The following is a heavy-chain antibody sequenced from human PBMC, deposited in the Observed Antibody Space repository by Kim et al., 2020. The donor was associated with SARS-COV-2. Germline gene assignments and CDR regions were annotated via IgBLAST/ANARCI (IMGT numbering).Heavy chain of an antibody. J-gene: IGHJ5*02. D-gene: IGHD1-7*01. CDR3: ARLNWNYGLYWFDP. CDR1: GGSISSYY. Sequence: SETLSLTCTVSGGSISSYYWSWIRQPPGKGLEWIGYIYYSGSTNYNPSLKSRVTISVDTSKNQFSLKLSSVTAADTAVYYCARLNWNYGLYWFDPWGQGTLVTVSS. V-gene: IGHV4-59*08. CDR2: IYYSGST.